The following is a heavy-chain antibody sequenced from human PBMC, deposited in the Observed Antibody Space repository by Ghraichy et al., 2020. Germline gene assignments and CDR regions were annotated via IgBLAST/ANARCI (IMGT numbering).Heavy chain of an antibody. J-gene: IGHJ3*02. Sequence: SETLSLTCAVYGGSFSGYYWSWIRQPPGKGLEWIGEINHSGSTNYNPSLKSRVTISVDTSKNQFSLKLSSVTAADTAVYYCALLTGTVTNDAFDIWGQGTMVTVSS. D-gene: IGHD4-17*01. CDR2: INHSGST. CDR3: ALLTGTVTNDAFDI. V-gene: IGHV4-34*01. CDR1: GGSFSGYY.